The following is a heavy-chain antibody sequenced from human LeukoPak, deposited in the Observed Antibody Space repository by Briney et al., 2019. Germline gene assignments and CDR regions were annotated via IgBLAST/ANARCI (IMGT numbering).Heavy chain of an antibody. D-gene: IGHD5-18*01. CDR3: ATDYSYGYFD. CDR1: GFTFSTYI. CDR2: ISPRSDAI. J-gene: IGHJ4*02. Sequence: QSGGSLRLSCAASGFTFSTYIMTWVRQAPGKGLEWVSYISPRSDAIYYADSVKGRFTISRDNAKNSLYLQMNSLRDEDTAVYYCATDYSYGYFDWGQGTLVTVSS. V-gene: IGHV3-48*02.